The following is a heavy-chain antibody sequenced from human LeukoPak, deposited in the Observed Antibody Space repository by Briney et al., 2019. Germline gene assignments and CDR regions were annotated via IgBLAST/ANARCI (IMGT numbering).Heavy chain of an antibody. V-gene: IGHV3-7*01. D-gene: IGHD5-12*01. Sequence: GGSLRLSCAASGFTFSNYLMSWFRQAPGKGPEWVANIKQEGSEKYYVDSVRGRFTISRDNAKNSLYLQMNSLRADDTAVYCCARDLGDSGYDYDPARIPATGTLAYWGQGTLVPVSS. J-gene: IGHJ4*02. CDR2: IKQEGSEK. CDR3: ARDLGDSGYDYDPARIPATGTLAY. CDR1: GFTFSNYL.